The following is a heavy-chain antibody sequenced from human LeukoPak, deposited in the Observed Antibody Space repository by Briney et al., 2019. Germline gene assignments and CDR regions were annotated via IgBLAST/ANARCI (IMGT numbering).Heavy chain of an antibody. CDR1: GFTFSSYE. CDR2: ISSSGSTI. V-gene: IGHV3-48*03. Sequence: GGSLRLSCAASGFTFSSYEMNWVRQAPGKGLEWVSYISSSGSTIYYADSVKGRFTISRDNAKNSLYLQMNSLRAEDTAVYYCARDRMVRGVMTRDFDYWGQGTLVTVSS. J-gene: IGHJ4*02. CDR3: ARDRMVRGVMTRDFDY. D-gene: IGHD3-10*01.